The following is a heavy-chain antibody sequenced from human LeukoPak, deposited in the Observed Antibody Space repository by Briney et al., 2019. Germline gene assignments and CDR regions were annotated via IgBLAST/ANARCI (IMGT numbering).Heavy chain of an antibody. D-gene: IGHD6-19*01. CDR2: ISGSGDTT. CDR3: AKPYRSGWYYFDY. Sequence: GGSLRLSCAASGFTFSGYAMSWVRQAPGKGLEWMSGISGSGDTTYYADSVKGRFTISRDNSKNTLHLQMNRLRAEDTAVYYCAKPYRSGWYYFDYWGQGTLVTVSS. J-gene: IGHJ4*02. V-gene: IGHV3-23*01. CDR1: GFTFSGYA.